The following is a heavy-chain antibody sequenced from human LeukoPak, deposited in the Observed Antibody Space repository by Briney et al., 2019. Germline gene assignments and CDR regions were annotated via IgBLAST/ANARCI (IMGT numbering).Heavy chain of an antibody. CDR3: ARDPGPNNWGTGY. CDR1: GYTFTGYY. J-gene: IGHJ4*02. CDR2: INPNSGGT. D-gene: IGHD7-27*01. V-gene: IGHV1-2*02. Sequence: ASVKVSCKASGYTFTGYYMHWVRQAPGQGLEWMGWINPNSGGTNYAQKFQGRVTMTRDTSISTAYMELSRLRSDDTAVYYCARDPGPNNWGTGYWGQGTLVTVSS.